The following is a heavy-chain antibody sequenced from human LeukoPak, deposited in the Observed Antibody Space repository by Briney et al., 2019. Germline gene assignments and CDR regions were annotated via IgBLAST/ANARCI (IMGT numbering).Heavy chain of an antibody. Sequence: GGSLRLSCVASGFSFSRYWMSWVRQAPGKGLEWVANIKEDGSEQYYADSLKGRFTISRDNVKNSLYLHINSLRAEDTAVYYCARDSFETDIDYWGQGTLVTVSS. CDR2: IKEDGSEQ. CDR1: GFSFSRYW. CDR3: ARDSFETDIDY. J-gene: IGHJ4*02. D-gene: IGHD1-14*01. V-gene: IGHV3-7*01.